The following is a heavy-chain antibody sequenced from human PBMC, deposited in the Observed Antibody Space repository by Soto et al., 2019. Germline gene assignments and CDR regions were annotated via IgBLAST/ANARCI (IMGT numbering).Heavy chain of an antibody. CDR1: GYTFTSYG. D-gene: IGHD3-10*01. Sequence: ASVKVSCKASGYTFTSYGITWVRQAPGEGLEWMGWISANNGNINYAQKLQGRVTMTRDTSTSTAYMELRRLRSDDTAVYYCATMVRGVIEYGMDVWGQGTTVTVSS. V-gene: IGHV1-18*01. J-gene: IGHJ6*02. CDR3: ATMVRGVIEYGMDV. CDR2: ISANNGNI.